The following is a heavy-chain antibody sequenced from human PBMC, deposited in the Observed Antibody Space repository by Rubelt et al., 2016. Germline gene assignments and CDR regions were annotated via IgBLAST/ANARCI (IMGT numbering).Heavy chain of an antibody. CDR2: INHSGST. CDR1: GGSFSGYY. Sequence: QVQLQQWGSGLLKPSETLSLTCAVYGGSFSGYYLSWIRQPPGKGLEWIGEINHSGSTNYNPSLKSRVTISVDTSKNQFSLKMSSVTAADTAVYYCATSPKLEDAFDIWGQGTMVTVSS. CDR3: ATSPKLEDAFDI. J-gene: IGHJ3*02. V-gene: IGHV4-34*01. D-gene: IGHD3-10*01.